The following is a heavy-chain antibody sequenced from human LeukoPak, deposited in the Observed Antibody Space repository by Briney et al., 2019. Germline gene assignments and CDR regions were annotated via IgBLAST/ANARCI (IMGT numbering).Heavy chain of an antibody. CDR3: AKAATTVTTPFLY. D-gene: IGHD4-17*01. CDR1: GFTFSNYA. Sequence: GGSLRLSCAVSGFTFSNYAMNWVRQAPGKGLEWVSAISGGGRNTYYAASVVGRFTISRDNSKNTLYLQMNSLRAEDTAVYFCAKAATTVTTPFLYWGQGTLVTVSS. CDR2: ISGGGRNT. J-gene: IGHJ4*02. V-gene: IGHV3-23*01.